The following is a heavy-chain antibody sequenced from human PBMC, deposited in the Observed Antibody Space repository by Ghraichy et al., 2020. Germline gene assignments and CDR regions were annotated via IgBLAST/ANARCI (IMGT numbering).Heavy chain of an antibody. D-gene: IGHD3-10*01. CDR2: ISGSGGST. CDR1: GFTFSGYA. V-gene: IGHV3-23*01. CDR3: AKDDMNGLGSHSTGYFDY. Sequence: GGSLRLSCAASGFTFSGYAMSWVRLSPGKGLEWVSAISGSGGSTYYADSVKGRFTISRDNSKNTLYLQMNSLRAEDTAVYYCAKDDMNGLGSHSTGYFDYWGQGTLVTVSS. J-gene: IGHJ4*02.